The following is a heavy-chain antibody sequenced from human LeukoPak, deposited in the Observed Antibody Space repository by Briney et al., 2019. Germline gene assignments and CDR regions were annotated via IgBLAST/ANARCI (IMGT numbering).Heavy chain of an antibody. D-gene: IGHD6-13*01. CDR1: DDSITIYY. V-gene: IGHV4-59*08. CDR3: ASSNWLRDANFDS. Sequence: SETLSLTCTVSDDSITIYYWSWIRQPPGKGLEWIGYIDHTGSTNYNPSLKSRVTISVDTPKNQFSLKLTSVTASDSAVYYCASSNWLRDANFDSWGQGTLVTVSS. CDR2: IDHTGST. J-gene: IGHJ4*02.